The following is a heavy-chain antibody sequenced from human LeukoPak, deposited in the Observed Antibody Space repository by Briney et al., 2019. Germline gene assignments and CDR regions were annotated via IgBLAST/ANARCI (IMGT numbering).Heavy chain of an antibody. CDR3: AKAATHYYFYYGMDV. CDR2: ISYDGSNK. D-gene: IGHD2-15*01. Sequence: GGSLRLSCAASGFTFSSYGMHWVRQAPGKGLEWVAVISYDGSNKYYADSVKGRFTISRDNSKNTLYLQMNSLRAEDTAVYYCAKAATHYYFYYGMDVWGKGTTVTVSS. V-gene: IGHV3-30*18. CDR1: GFTFSSYG. J-gene: IGHJ6*04.